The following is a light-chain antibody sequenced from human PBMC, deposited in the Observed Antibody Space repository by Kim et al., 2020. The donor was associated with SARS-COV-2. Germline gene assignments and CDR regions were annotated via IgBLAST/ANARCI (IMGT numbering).Light chain of an antibody. CDR2: EDY. V-gene: IGLV6-57*01. CDR1: SGDSASNF. CDR3: QSYDASTQV. Sequence: KTVTISCSRISGDSASNFVQWYQQRPDSSPTSVIYEDYQRPSVVPDRFAGSIDRAANSASLTISGLKTEDEADYYCQSYDASTQVFGGGTQLTVL. J-gene: IGLJ3*02.